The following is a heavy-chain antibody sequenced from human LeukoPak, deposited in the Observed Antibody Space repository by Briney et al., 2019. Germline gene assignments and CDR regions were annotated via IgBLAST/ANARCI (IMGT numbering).Heavy chain of an antibody. V-gene: IGHV3-30*04. Sequence: PGRSLRLSCAASGFAFSSYAMHWVRQAPGKGLEWVAITSFDENVKYYAASVKGRFTISRDNSRNTLYLQMNSLRAADTAVYHCVGIRYFDWSSSEFWGQGTLVTVSS. CDR2: TSFDENVK. CDR3: VGIRYFDWSSSEF. J-gene: IGHJ4*02. D-gene: IGHD3-9*01. CDR1: GFAFSSYA.